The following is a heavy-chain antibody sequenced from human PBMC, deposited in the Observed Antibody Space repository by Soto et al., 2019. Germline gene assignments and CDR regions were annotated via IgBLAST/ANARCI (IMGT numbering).Heavy chain of an antibody. J-gene: IGHJ3*02. V-gene: IGHV3-30*18. CDR3: AKDIYSSGWYPSFAFDI. Sequence: PGGSLRLSCAASGFTFSSYGMHWARQAPGKGLEWVAVISYDGSNKYYADSVKGRFTISRDNSKNTLYLQMNSLRAEDTAVYYCAKDIYSSGWYPSFAFDIWGQGTMVTVSS. D-gene: IGHD6-19*01. CDR2: ISYDGSNK. CDR1: GFTFSSYG.